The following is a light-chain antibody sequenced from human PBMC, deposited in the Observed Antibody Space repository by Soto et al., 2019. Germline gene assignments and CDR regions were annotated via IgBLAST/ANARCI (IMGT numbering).Light chain of an antibody. J-gene: IGLJ2*01. CDR3: AAWDDSLNGVV. V-gene: IGLV1-44*01. CDR2: SGN. Sequence: QPVLTQPPSASGTPGQRVTISYSGSSSNVGSYTVYWYQQLPGTAPKVLIYSGNRRPSGVPARFSGSKSGTSASLAISGLQSEDEADYYCAAWDDSLNGVVFGGGTKLTVL. CDR1: SSNVGSYT.